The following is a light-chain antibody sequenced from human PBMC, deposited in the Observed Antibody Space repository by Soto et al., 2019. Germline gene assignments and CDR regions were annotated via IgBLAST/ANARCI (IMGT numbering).Light chain of an antibody. Sequence: VLTKAPATLSLSPGERATLSCRASQSVSSYLAWYQQKPGQVPRLLIYDESNRATGIPARFSGSGSGTDFTLSICSREPEDFAVYYYQPRSKWPPYTFGQGTKLEIK. CDR2: DES. CDR3: QPRSKWPPYT. J-gene: IGKJ2*01. CDR1: QSVSSY. V-gene: IGKV3-11*01.